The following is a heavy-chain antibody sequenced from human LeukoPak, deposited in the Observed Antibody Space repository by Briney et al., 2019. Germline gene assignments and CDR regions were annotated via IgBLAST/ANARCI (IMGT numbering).Heavy chain of an antibody. CDR3: ARITGTIATTGYFDY. CDR2: IYSSGIT. Sequence: SEALSLTCTVSGGSIGSYYRSWIRQPAGKGLEWIGRIYSSGITTYNPSLKSRVTISVDKSKNQSSLKVTSVTAADTAVYYCARITGTIATTGYFDYWGQGTLVTVSS. J-gene: IGHJ4*02. V-gene: IGHV4-4*07. D-gene: IGHD1-1*01. CDR1: GGSIGSYY.